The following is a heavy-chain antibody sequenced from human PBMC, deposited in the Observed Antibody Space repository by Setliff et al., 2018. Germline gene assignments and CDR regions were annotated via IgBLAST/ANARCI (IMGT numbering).Heavy chain of an antibody. J-gene: IGHJ6*03. CDR1: GGTFSTYG. CDR2: IMPIFGTI. CDR3: AREEGYYYDSTDYYYYMDV. V-gene: IGHV1-69*13. Sequence: SVKFSCKASGGTFSTYGITWVRQAPGQGLEWVGGIMPIFGTINYAQKFQGRVTITADESTSTVYMELSSLRSDDTALYYCAREEGYYYDSTDYYYYMDVWGKGTTVTVSS. D-gene: IGHD3-22*01.